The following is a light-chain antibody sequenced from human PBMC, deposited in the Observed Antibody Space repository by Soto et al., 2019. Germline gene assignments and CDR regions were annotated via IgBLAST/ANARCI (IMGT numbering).Light chain of an antibody. J-gene: IGLJ1*01. CDR1: SXDIGGYNY. V-gene: IGLV2-11*01. Sequence: QSALTQPRSVSGSPGQSVTISCTGTSXDIGGYNYVSWYQQHPGKAPKLMIYDVIKRPSGVPDRFSGSKSGNTASLTIYGLQAEDEADYYCCSYAGSYTHVFGTGTKV. CDR2: DVI. CDR3: CSYAGSYTHV.